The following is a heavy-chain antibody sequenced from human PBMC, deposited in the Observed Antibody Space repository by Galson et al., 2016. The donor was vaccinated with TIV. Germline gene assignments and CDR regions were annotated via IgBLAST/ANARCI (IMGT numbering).Heavy chain of an antibody. CDR1: GYTFTNHV. CDR2: IKGENGNT. CDR3: ARVYGGADYWYFDL. D-gene: IGHD4-23*01. V-gene: IGHV1-3*01. J-gene: IGHJ2*01. Sequence: SVKVSCKASGYTFTNHVIHWVRQAPGQSLEWMGWIKGENGNTKYSEKSQGRVTFTRDTSATTIYMELRSLRSDDSSVYYCARVYGGADYWYFDLWGRGTPVIVSS.